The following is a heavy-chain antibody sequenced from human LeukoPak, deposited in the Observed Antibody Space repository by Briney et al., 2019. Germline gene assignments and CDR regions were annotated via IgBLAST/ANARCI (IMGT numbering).Heavy chain of an antibody. CDR3: ARDKIAVAGGDY. V-gene: IGHV4-39*07. J-gene: IGHJ4*02. CDR1: GGSISSSSYY. D-gene: IGHD6-19*01. CDR2: IYYSGST. Sequence: SETLSLTCTVSGGSISSSSYYWGWIRQPPGKGLEWIGSIYYSGSTYYNPSLKSRVTISVDTSKNQFSLKLSSVTAADTAVYYCARDKIAVAGGDYWGQGTLVTVSS.